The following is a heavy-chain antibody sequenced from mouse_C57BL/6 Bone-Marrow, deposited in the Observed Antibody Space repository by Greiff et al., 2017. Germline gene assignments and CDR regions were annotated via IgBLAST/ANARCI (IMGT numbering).Heavy chain of an antibody. CDR1: GYTFTSYW. CDR2: IDPSDSET. Sequence: QVQLQQSGAELVRPGSSVKLSCKASGYTFTSYWMHWVKQRPIQGLEWIGNIDPSDSETHYNQKFKDKATLTVDKSSSTAYMQLSSLTSEDSAVYYCARGFITTVVATRDYAMDYWGQGTSVTVSS. J-gene: IGHJ4*01. D-gene: IGHD1-1*01. V-gene: IGHV1-52*01. CDR3: ARGFITTVVATRDYAMDY.